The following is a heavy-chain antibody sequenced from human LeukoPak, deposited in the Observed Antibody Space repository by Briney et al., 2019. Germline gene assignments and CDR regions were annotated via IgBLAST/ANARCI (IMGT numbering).Heavy chain of an antibody. Sequence: GGSLRLSCAASGFTFSSYAMSWVRQAPGKGLEWVSAISGSGGSTYYADSVKGRFTISRDNSKNTLYLQMNSLRAEDTAVYYCARMGYGDYSEYWGQGTLVTVSS. CDR2: ISGSGGST. J-gene: IGHJ4*02. V-gene: IGHV3-23*01. D-gene: IGHD4-17*01. CDR3: ARMGYGDYSEY. CDR1: GFTFSSYA.